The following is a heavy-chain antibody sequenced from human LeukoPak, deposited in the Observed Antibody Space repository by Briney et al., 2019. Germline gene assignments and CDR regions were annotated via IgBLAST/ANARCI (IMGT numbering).Heavy chain of an antibody. Sequence: PRGSLRLSCAASGFTFSSYSMNWVRQAPGKGLEWVSSISSSSSYIYYADSVKGRFTISRDNAKNSLYLQMNSLRAEDTAVYYCARDSWEVGATPYYFDYWGQGTLVTVSS. CDR1: GFTFSSYS. J-gene: IGHJ4*02. CDR2: ISSSSSYI. V-gene: IGHV3-21*01. D-gene: IGHD1-26*01. CDR3: ARDSWEVGATPYYFDY.